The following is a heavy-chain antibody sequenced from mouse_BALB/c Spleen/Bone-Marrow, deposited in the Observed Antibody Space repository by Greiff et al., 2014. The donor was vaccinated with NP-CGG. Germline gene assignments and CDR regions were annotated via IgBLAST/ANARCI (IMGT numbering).Heavy chain of an antibody. J-gene: IGHJ3*01. V-gene: IGHV1-69*02. CDR2: IYPSDSYT. Sequence: VQLQQSGAELVRPGASVKLSCKASGYTFTSYWINWVKQRPGQGLEWIGNIYPSDSYTNYNQKLKDKATLTVDKSSSTAYMQLSSPTSEDSAVYYCTRTGGYGCDWFAYWGQGTLVTVSA. CDR3: TRTGGYGCDWFAY. D-gene: IGHD2-2*01. CDR1: GYTFTSYW.